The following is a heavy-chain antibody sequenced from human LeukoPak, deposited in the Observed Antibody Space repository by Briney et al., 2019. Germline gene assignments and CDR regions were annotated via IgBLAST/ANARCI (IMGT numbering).Heavy chain of an antibody. V-gene: IGHV3-30*03. CDR3: ARGVAPYYYYGMDV. CDR1: GFTFSNHG. Sequence: GGSLRLSCAASGFTFSNHGIHWVRQAPGKGLEWVAAISHDVNNRFYGDSVKGRFTISRDNAKNSLYLQMNSLRAEDTAVYYCARGVAPYYYYGMDVWGQGTTVTVSS. J-gene: IGHJ6*02. CDR2: ISHDVNNR.